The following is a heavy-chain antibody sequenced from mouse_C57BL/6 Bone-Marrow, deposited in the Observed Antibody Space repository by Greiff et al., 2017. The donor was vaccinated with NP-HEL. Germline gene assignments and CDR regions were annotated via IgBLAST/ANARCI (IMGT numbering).Heavy chain of an antibody. V-gene: IGHV5-6*01. CDR1: GFTFSSYG. D-gene: IGHD2-5*01. J-gene: IGHJ2*01. CDR3: TRRGCYSNYLDY. Sequence: EVQLVESGGDLVKPGGSLKLSCAASGFTFSSYGMSWVRQTPDKRLEWVATISSGGSYTYYPDSVKGRFTISRDNAKNTLYLQMSSLKSEDTAKYYCTRRGCYSNYLDYWGQGTTLTVSS. CDR2: ISSGGSYT.